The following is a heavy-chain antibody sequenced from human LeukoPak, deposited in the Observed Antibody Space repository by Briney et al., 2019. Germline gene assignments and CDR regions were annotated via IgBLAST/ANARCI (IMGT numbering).Heavy chain of an antibody. CDR1: GGSFSGYY. D-gene: IGHD2-2*01. J-gene: IGHJ4*02. CDR3: ARETFMPRGLFDY. CDR2: INHSGST. V-gene: IGHV4-34*01. Sequence: SETLSLTCAVYGGSFSGYYWSWIRQPPGKGLEWIGEINHSGSTNYNPSLKSRVTISVDTSKNQFSLKLSSVTAADTAVYYCARETFMPRGLFDYWGQGTLVTVSS.